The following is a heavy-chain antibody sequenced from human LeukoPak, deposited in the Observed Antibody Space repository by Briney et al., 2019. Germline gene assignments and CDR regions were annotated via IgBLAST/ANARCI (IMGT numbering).Heavy chain of an antibody. J-gene: IGHJ5*02. CDR1: GGSISSGSYY. V-gene: IGHV4-61*02. CDR3: ARGLRLYSSSWYRWFDP. D-gene: IGHD6-13*01. CDR2: IYTSGST. Sequence: SQTLSLTCTVSGGSISSGSYYWSWIRQPAGKGLEWIGRIYTSGSTNYNPSLKSRVTISVDTSKNQFSLKLSSVTAADTAVYYCARGLRLYSSSWYRWFDPWGQGTLVTVSS.